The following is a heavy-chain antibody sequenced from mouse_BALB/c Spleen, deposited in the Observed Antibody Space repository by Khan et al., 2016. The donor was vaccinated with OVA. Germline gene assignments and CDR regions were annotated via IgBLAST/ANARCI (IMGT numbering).Heavy chain of an antibody. CDR2: IRSGGST. Sequence: QVQLQQSGPGLVQPSQSLSITCTVSGFSLNTYGIHWIRQSQGTGLEWLGVIRSGGSTDYNGAFISRLNITKDNSKSQVFFKMNSLQADDTAIYYCARNSYMYDFTYWGQGTLVTVSA. V-gene: IGHV2-2*01. CDR1: GFSLNTYG. CDR3: ARNSYMYDFTY. J-gene: IGHJ3*01. D-gene: IGHD2-14*01.